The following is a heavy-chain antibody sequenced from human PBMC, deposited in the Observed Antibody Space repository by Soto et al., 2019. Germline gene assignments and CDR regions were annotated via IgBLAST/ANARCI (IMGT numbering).Heavy chain of an antibody. Sequence: PSETLSLTCAVYGGSFSGYYWTWIRQPPGTGLEWIGEINHSGSTNYNPSLKSRVTISVDTSKNQFSLKLTSVTDADTAVYYCGRGSPDTALIGPAYWGQGALVTVSS. CDR1: GGSFSGYY. CDR2: INHSGST. V-gene: IGHV4-34*01. CDR3: GRGSPDTALIGPAY. J-gene: IGHJ4*02. D-gene: IGHD5-18*01.